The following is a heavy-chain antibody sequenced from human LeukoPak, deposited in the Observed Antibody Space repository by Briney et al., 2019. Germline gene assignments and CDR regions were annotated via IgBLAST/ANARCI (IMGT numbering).Heavy chain of an antibody. V-gene: IGHV1-69*04. CDR2: IIPILGIA. D-gene: IGHD2-2*01. Sequence: GASVKVSCTASGGTFSSYAISWVRQAPGQGLEWMGRIIPILGIANYAQKFQGRVTITADKSTSTAYMELSSLRSEDTAVYYCARGPNPYCSSTSCSTYYYYYGMDVWGQGTTVTVSS. J-gene: IGHJ6*02. CDR1: GGTFSSYA. CDR3: ARGPNPYCSSTSCSTYYYYYGMDV.